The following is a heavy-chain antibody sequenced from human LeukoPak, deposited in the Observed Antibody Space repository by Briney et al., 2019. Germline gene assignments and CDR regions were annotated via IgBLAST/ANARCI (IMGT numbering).Heavy chain of an antibody. CDR3: ARDGGYDFWSGTFDY. D-gene: IGHD3-3*01. J-gene: IGHJ4*02. CDR2: IYYSGST. Sequence: SETLSLTCTVSGGSISSHYWSWIRQPPGKGLEWIGYIYYSGSTNYNPSLKGRVTISVDTSKNQFSLKLSSVTAADTAVYYCARDGGYDFWSGTFDYWGQGTLVTVSS. CDR1: GGSISSHY. V-gene: IGHV4-59*11.